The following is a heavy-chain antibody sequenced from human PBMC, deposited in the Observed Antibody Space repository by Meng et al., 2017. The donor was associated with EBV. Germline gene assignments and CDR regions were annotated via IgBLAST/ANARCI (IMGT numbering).Heavy chain of an antibody. CDR2: LIPMSGAP. J-gene: IGHJ4*02. V-gene: IGHV1-69*01. Sequence: VQVQQSGAEVKKPGSSVKVSCRTSGGTFRSDAVSWVRQAPGQGLEWMGGLIPMSGAPHYAQKFQDRVTIIADESTSTHSMELNNLRFEDTAMYYCASESGRGFTPDYWGQGTLVTSPQ. CDR1: GGTFRSDA. CDR3: ASESGRGFTPDY. D-gene: IGHD3-10*01.